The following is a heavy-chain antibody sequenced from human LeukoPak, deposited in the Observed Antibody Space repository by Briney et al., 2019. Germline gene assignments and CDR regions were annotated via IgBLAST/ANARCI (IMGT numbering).Heavy chain of an antibody. Sequence: GGSLRLSCGASGFTFSSYGMHCVRQAPGKGLEWVAVISYDGSNKYYAESVKGRFTISRDNSKNTLYLQMNSLRAEDTAVYYCAKLLYYFDSRGFEDYWGQGTLVTVSS. CDR3: AKLLYYFDSRGFEDY. J-gene: IGHJ4*02. V-gene: IGHV3-30*18. CDR2: ISYDGSNK. CDR1: GFTFSSYG. D-gene: IGHD3-22*01.